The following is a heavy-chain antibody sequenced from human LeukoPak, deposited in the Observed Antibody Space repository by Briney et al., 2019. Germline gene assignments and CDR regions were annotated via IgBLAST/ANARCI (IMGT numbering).Heavy chain of an antibody. CDR1: DDSVSDYY. D-gene: IGHD3-16*01. Sequence: SQTLSLTCTVSDDSVSDYYRGWIRQPPGKGLEWIGYIHNSGTSTYNLSLKSRVTISADTSKNQFSLKLNSMTTADTAVYYCTRGAGWLIDYWGQGILVTVSS. V-gene: IGHV4-59*02. CDR3: TRGAGWLIDY. CDR2: IHNSGTS. J-gene: IGHJ4*02.